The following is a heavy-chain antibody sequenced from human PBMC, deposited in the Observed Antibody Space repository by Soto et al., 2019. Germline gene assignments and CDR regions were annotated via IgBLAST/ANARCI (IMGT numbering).Heavy chain of an antibody. CDR1: GYTFTSYY. Sequence: QLQLVQSGAEVKKPGASVKVSCKASGYTFTSYYMHWVRQAPGQGLEWMGIINPSGGSTSYAQKLQGRVTMTRDTSTSTVYMELSSLRSEDTAVYYCARGGDKVNHYYGIDVWGQGTTVTVSS. D-gene: IGHD7-27*01. CDR2: INPSGGST. J-gene: IGHJ6*02. CDR3: ARGGDKVNHYYGIDV. V-gene: IGHV1-46*04.